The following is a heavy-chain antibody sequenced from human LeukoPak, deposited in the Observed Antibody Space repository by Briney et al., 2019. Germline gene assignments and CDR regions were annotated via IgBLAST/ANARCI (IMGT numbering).Heavy chain of an antibody. V-gene: IGHV4-39*01. CDR3: ARLPLQYGDYYYGMDV. D-gene: IGHD4-17*01. CDR1: GGSISSSSYY. Sequence: TSETLSLTCTVSGGSISSSSYYWGWIRQPPGKGLEWIGSIYYSGSTYYNPSLKSRVTISVDTSKNQFSLKLSSVTATDTAVYYCARLPLQYGDYYYGMDVWGQGTTVTVSS. J-gene: IGHJ6*02. CDR2: IYYSGST.